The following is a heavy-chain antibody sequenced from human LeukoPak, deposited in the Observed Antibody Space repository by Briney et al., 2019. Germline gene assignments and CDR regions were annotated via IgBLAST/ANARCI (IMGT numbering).Heavy chain of an antibody. J-gene: IGHJ6*04. V-gene: IGHV4-59*01. CDR2: IYYSGST. D-gene: IGHD1-1*01. CDR1: GGSISSYY. CDR3: ARANWSYGMDV. Sequence: SETLSLTCTVSGGSISSYYWSWIRQPPGKGLEWIGYIYYSGSTNYNPSLKSRVTISVDTSKNQFSLKLSSVTAADTAVYYCARANWSYGMDVWGKGTRSPSPQ.